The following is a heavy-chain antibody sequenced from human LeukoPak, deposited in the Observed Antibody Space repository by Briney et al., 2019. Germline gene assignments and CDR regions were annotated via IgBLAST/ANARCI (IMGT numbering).Heavy chain of an antibody. D-gene: IGHD4-17*01. CDR3: ARDGSYGDYSNSDAFDI. J-gene: IGHJ3*02. CDR2: ISYDGSNK. V-gene: IGHV3-30*04. Sequence: PGGSLRLSCAASGFTFSSYAMHWVRQAPGKGLEWVAVISYDGSNKYYADSVKGRFTISRDNSKNTLYLQMNSLRAEDTAVYYCARDGSYGDYSNSDAFDIWGQGTMVTVSS. CDR1: GFTFSSYA.